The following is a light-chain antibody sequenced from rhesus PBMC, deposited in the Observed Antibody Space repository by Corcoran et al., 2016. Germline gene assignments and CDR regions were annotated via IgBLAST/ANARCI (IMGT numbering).Light chain of an antibody. V-gene: IGKV1S14*01. J-gene: IGKJ4*01. CDR1: QAISNY. CDR2: YAS. Sequence: DIQMTQSPSSLSASVGDTVTITCRASQAISNYLAWSQQKPGKAPKPLIYYASNLESGGPSRFSGSGSGTDFTFTISSLQPEDFATYYCQHHNSYPPTFGGGTKGELK. CDR3: QHHNSYPPT.